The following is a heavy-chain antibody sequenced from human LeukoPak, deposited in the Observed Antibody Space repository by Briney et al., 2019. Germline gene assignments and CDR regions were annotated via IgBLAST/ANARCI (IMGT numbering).Heavy chain of an antibody. CDR2: IWYGGSNK. J-gene: IGHJ5*02. Sequence: GRSLRLSCAASGFTFSSYGMHWVRQAPGKGLEWVAVIWYGGSNKYYADSVKGRFTISRDNSKNTLYLQMNSLRAEDTAVYYCARDGEGLLWFGEYSRSWFDPWGQGTLVTVSS. CDR3: ARDGEGLLWFGEYSRSWFDP. D-gene: IGHD3-10*01. CDR1: GFTFSSYG. V-gene: IGHV3-33*01.